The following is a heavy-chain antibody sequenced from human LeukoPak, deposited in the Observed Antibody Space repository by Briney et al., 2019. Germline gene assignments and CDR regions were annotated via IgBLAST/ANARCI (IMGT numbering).Heavy chain of an antibody. CDR3: ARGEGYYGSGSYYNVYGMDV. CDR1: GFTFSSYS. CDR2: ISSSSSYI. D-gene: IGHD3-10*01. J-gene: IGHJ6*02. V-gene: IGHV3-21*01. Sequence: GGSLRLSCAASGFTFSSYSMNWVRQAPGKGLEWVSSISSSSSYIYYADSVKGRFTISRDNAKNSLYLQMNSLRAEDTAVYYCARGEGYYGSGSYYNVYGMDVWGQGTTVTVSS.